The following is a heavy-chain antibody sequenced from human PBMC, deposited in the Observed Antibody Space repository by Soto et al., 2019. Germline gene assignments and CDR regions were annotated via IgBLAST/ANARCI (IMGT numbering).Heavy chain of an antibody. CDR1: GGSISSSSYY. CDR3: ARQLGSGYYYGYYGMDV. D-gene: IGHD3-22*01. CDR2: IYYSGST. Sequence: SETLSLTCTVSGGSISSSSYYWGWIRQPPGKGLEWIGGIYYSGSTYYNPSLKSRVTISVDTSKNQFSLKLSSVTAADTAVYYCARQLGSGYYYGYYGMDVWGQGTTVTVSS. J-gene: IGHJ6*02. V-gene: IGHV4-39*01.